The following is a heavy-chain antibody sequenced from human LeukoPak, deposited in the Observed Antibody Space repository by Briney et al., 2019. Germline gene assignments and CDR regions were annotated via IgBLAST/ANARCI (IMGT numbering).Heavy chain of an antibody. V-gene: IGHV3-43D*03. J-gene: IGHJ4*02. CDR1: GFTFDDYA. Sequence: PGGSLRLSCAASGFTFDDYAMHWVRQAPGKGLEWVSLISWDGGNTYYTDSVKGRFTISRDNAKTSLYLQMHSLRPEDTALYYCAKDIGPLTYHFDTSAYSGAFDYWGQGTLVTVSS. CDR2: ISWDGGNT. CDR3: AKDIGPLTYHFDTSAYSGAFDY. D-gene: IGHD3-22*01.